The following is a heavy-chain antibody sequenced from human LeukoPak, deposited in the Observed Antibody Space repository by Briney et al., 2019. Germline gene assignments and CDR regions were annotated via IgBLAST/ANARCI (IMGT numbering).Heavy chain of an antibody. D-gene: IGHD4-11*01. CDR2: IKQDGSEK. V-gene: IGHV3-7*01. CDR3: AKDSVRTTVTTPLDY. Sequence: GGSLRLSCAASGFTFSSYWMSWVRQAPGKGLEWVANIKQDGSEKYYVDSVKGRFTISRDNAKNSLYLQMNSLRAEDTAVYYCAKDSVRTTVTTPLDYWGQGTLVTVSS. J-gene: IGHJ4*02. CDR1: GFTFSSYW.